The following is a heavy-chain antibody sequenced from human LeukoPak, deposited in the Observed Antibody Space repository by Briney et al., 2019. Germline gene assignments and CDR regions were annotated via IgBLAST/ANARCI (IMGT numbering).Heavy chain of an antibody. J-gene: IGHJ4*02. V-gene: IGHV3-30*02. CDR3: AKDYTGGSLDY. CDR1: GFAFSSYG. CDR2: IRHDASYK. D-gene: IGHD2-15*01. Sequence: PGGSLRLSCAASGFAFSSYGMHWVRQAPGKGLEWVASIRHDASYKYYADSVKGRFTISRDNSKNTMYVQMNSLRAEDTALYYCAKDYTGGSLDYWGQGTLVTVSS.